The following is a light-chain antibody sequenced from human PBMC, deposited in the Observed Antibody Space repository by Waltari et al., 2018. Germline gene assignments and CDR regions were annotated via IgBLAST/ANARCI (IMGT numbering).Light chain of an antibody. V-gene: IGKV2-30*02. CDR1: QSLVPVDGNTY. J-gene: IGKJ2*01. CDR2: WVF. Sequence: EVVMTQSPVSLSVTLGQAASISCKSSQSLVPVDGNTYLNWFHQRPGQAPRRLIYWVFIRDAGVPDRVCGSGLGTDFTLRISRVEAEDVGVYYCMQGTRWPYTFGQVTQLDIK. CDR3: MQGTRWPYT.